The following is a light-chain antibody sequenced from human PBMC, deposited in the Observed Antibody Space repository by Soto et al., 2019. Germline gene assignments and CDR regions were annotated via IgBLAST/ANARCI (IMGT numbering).Light chain of an antibody. CDR1: QSISSW. J-gene: IGKJ4*01. Sequence: DIQMTQSPSTLSASVGDRVTITCRASQSISSWLAWYQQKPGKAPKLLIHEASRLESGVPSRFSGSESGTEFTLTISGLHAEDFATYYCQQYTNFSLTFGGGTKVEIK. CDR3: QQYTNFSLT. CDR2: EAS. V-gene: IGKV1-5*01.